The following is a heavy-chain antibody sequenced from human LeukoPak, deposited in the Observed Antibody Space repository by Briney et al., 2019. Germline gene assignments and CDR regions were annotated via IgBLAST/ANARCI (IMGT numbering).Heavy chain of an antibody. V-gene: IGHV3-23*01. J-gene: IGHJ4*02. CDR1: GFTFSSYA. Sequence: GGSLRLSCAASGFTFSSYAMSWVRQAPGKGLEWVSAISGSGGSTYYADSVKGRFTISRDSSKNTLYLQMNSLRAEDTAVYYCAKDQGGSSHFDYWGQGTLVTVSS. D-gene: IGHD6-13*01. CDR3: AKDQGGSSHFDY. CDR2: ISGSGGST.